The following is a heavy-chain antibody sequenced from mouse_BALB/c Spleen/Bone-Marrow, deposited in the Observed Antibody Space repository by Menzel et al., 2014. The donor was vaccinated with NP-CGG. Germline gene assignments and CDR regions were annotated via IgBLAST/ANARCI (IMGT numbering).Heavy chain of an antibody. Sequence: EVQRVEPGGGLVKSGGSLKLSCAASGFTFSNYGMSWVRQTPEKRLEWVATIGGGGSYTFYSDSVKGRFTISRDNAKNNLYLQLSSLRSEDTALYYCARHAYYDQTEVSFVYWGQGTLVTVSA. CDR3: ARHAYYDQTEVSFVY. J-gene: IGHJ3*01. V-gene: IGHV5-9-2*01. CDR1: GFTFSNYG. CDR2: IGGGGSYT. D-gene: IGHD2-4*01.